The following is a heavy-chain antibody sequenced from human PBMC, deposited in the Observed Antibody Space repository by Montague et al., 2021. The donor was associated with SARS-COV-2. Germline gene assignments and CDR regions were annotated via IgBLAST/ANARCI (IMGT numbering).Heavy chain of an antibody. CDR3: ARDGWAHYYDSSGYEGNFDI. Sequence: SLRLSCAASGFTFRRYTMNWVRQAPGKGLEWVSCISSSSSYIYYADSVKGRFTIFRDNAKNSLSLQMNSLRAEDTAVYYCARDGWAHYYDSSGYEGNFDIWGKGTMVTVSS. V-gene: IGHV3-21*01. CDR1: GFTFRRYT. D-gene: IGHD3-22*01. CDR2: ISSSSSYI. J-gene: IGHJ3*02.